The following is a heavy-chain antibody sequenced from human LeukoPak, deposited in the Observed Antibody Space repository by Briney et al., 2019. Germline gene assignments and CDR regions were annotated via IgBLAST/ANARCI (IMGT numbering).Heavy chain of an antibody. D-gene: IGHD2-21*02. Sequence: PGGSLRLSCAASGFTFSSYAMSWVRQAPGKGLEWVSAISGSGGSTYYADSVKGRFTISRDNSKNTLYLQINSLRAEDTAVYYCAKGPVRGVTFPDYWGQGTLVTVSS. V-gene: IGHV3-23*01. CDR3: AKGPVRGVTFPDY. CDR2: ISGSGGST. J-gene: IGHJ4*02. CDR1: GFTFSSYA.